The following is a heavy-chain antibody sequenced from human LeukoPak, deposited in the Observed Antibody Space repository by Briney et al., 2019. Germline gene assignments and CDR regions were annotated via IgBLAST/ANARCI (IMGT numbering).Heavy chain of an antibody. CDR1: GFTFSSYG. CDR2: IWYDGSNK. CDR3: ARARDYDFWSGHYYGMDV. J-gene: IGHJ6*02. V-gene: IGHV3-33*01. Sequence: GGSLRLSCAASGFTFSSYGMHWVRQAPGKGLEWVAVIWYDGSNKYYADSVKGRFTISRDNSKNTLYLQMNSLRAEDTAVYYCARARDYDFWSGHYYGMDVWGQGTTVTVSS. D-gene: IGHD3-3*01.